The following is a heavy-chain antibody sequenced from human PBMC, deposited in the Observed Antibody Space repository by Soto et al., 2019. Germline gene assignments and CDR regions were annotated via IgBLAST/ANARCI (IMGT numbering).Heavy chain of an antibody. J-gene: IGHJ4*02. CDR2: IYYSGSS. CDR3: AGSSGYYYPLDY. CDR1: GGSISSYY. D-gene: IGHD3-22*01. Sequence: SETLSLTCTDSGGSISSYYWSWIRQPPGNGLEWIGYIYYSGSSNYNPSLKSRVIISVDTSKNQFSLKLSSVTAADTAVYYCAGSSGYYYPLDYWGQGTLVTVSS. V-gene: IGHV4-59*01.